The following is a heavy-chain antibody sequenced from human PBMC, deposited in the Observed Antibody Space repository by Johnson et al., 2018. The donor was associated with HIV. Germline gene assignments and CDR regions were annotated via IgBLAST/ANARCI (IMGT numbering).Heavy chain of an antibody. CDR3: ANGRHYYDSSGPDPDAFDI. CDR1: GFTFDDYA. D-gene: IGHD3-22*01. Sequence: VQLVESGGGLVQPGRSLRLSCAASGFTFDDYAMHWVRQAPGKGLEWVSGISWNSGSIGYADSVKGRFTISRDNAKNSLYLQMNSLRAEDTALYYCANGRHYYDSSGPDPDAFDIWGQGTMVTVSS. CDR2: ISWNSGSI. J-gene: IGHJ3*02. V-gene: IGHV3-9*01.